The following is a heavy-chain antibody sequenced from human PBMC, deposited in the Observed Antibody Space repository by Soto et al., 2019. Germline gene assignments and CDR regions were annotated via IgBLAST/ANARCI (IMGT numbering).Heavy chain of an antibody. D-gene: IGHD3-3*02. CDR2: IIPIFGTA. Sequence: QVQLVQSGAEVKKPGSSVKVSCKASGGTFSSYAISWVRQAPGQGLEWLGGIIPIFGTANYAQKFQGRVTITADESTSTAYMELSSLRSEDTAVYYCARDLHFWTGYGSQGGMDFWGQGTTVTVSS. J-gene: IGHJ6*02. CDR1: GGTFSSYA. CDR3: ARDLHFWTGYGSQGGMDF. V-gene: IGHV1-69*01.